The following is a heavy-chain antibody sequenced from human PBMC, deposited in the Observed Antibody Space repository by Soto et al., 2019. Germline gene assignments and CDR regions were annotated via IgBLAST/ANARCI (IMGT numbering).Heavy chain of an antibody. V-gene: IGHV1-69*06. CDR2: IIPIFGTA. Sequence: QVQLVQSGAEVKKPGSSVKVSCKASGGTFSSYAISWVRQAPGQGLEWMGGIIPIFGTANYAQKFQGRVTITADKSRSQAYRERSSLRSEDTAVYYWGREALDYGDYKFDYGGQGPLVTVSS. D-gene: IGHD4-17*01. CDR3: GREALDYGDYKFDY. CDR1: GGTFSSYA. J-gene: IGHJ4*02.